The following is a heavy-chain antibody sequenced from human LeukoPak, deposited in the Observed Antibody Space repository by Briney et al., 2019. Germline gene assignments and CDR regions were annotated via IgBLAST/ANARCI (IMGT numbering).Heavy chain of an antibody. CDR2: ISSSSSYI. V-gene: IGHV3-21*01. D-gene: IGHD5-12*01. CDR3: ARDAEGYSGYDTRSFDY. CDR1: GFTFSSYS. Sequence: GGSLRLSCAASGFTFSSYSMNWVRQAPGKELEWVSSISSSSSYIYYADSVKGRFTISRDNAKNSLYLQMNSLRAEDTAVYYCARDAEGYSGYDTRSFDYWGQGTLVTVSS. J-gene: IGHJ4*02.